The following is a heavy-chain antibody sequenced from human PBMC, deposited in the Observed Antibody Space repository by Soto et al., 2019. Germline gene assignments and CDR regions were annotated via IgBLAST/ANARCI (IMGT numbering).Heavy chain of an antibody. J-gene: IGHJ6*02. V-gene: IGHV4-34*01. CDR3: ARGIRGYYDSSGYYYYYGMDV. CDR2: INHSGST. D-gene: IGHD3-22*01. CDR1: GGSFSGYY. Sequence: SETLTLTCAVYGGSFSGYYWSWIRQPPGKGLEWFGEINHSGSTNYNPSLKSRVTISVETSKNQFSMKLSSVTAADTAVYYCARGIRGYYDSSGYYYYYGMDVWGQGTTVTVSS.